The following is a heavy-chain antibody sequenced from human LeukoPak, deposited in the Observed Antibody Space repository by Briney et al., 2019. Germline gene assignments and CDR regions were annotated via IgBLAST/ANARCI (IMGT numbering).Heavy chain of an antibody. Sequence: SETLSLTCAVYGGSFSGYYWSWIRQPPGKGLEWIGEINHSGSTNYNPSLKSRVTISVDTSKNQFSLKLSSVTAADTAVYYCARGLSSGWSKAAFDIWGQGTMVTVSS. V-gene: IGHV4-34*01. CDR3: ARGLSSGWSKAAFDI. J-gene: IGHJ3*02. CDR1: GGSFSGYY. CDR2: INHSGST. D-gene: IGHD6-19*01.